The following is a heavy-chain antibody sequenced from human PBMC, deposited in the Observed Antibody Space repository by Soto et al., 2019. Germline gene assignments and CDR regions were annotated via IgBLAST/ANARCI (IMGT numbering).Heavy chain of an antibody. CDR3: ARGASLSGVHAFDI. CDR2: IIPIFGTA. J-gene: IGHJ3*02. CDR1: GGTFSSYA. D-gene: IGHD5-12*01. Sequence: ASVKVSCKASGGTFSSYAISWVRQAPGQGLEWMGGIIPIFGTANYAQKFQGRVTITADKSTSTAYMELSSLRSEDTAVYYCARGASLSGVHAFDIWGQGTMVTVSS. V-gene: IGHV1-69*06.